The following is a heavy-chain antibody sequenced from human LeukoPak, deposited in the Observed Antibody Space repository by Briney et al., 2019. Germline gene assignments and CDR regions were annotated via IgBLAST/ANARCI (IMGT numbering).Heavy chain of an antibody. Sequence: PGGSLRLSCAASGFTFSSYGMHWVRQAPAKGLEWVAFIRYDGSNKYYADSVKGRFTISRDNSKSTLYLQMNSLRAEDTAVYYCAKDRVYYDFWSGSEYFDYWGQGTLVTVSS. CDR3: AKDRVYYDFWSGSEYFDY. D-gene: IGHD3-3*01. CDR1: GFTFSSYG. V-gene: IGHV3-30*02. J-gene: IGHJ4*02. CDR2: IRYDGSNK.